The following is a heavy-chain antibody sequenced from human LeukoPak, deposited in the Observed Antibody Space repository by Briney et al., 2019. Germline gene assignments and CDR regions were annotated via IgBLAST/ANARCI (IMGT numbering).Heavy chain of an antibody. CDR1: GGSFSGYY. D-gene: IGHD6-13*01. CDR2: INHSGST. Sequence: SETLSLTCAVYGGSFSGYYWSWIRQPPGKGLEWIGEINHSGSTNYNPSLKSRVTISVDTSKNQFSLKLSSVTAADTAVYYCAGSSTELDYFDYWGQGTLVTVSS. J-gene: IGHJ4*02. CDR3: AGSSTELDYFDY. V-gene: IGHV4-34*01.